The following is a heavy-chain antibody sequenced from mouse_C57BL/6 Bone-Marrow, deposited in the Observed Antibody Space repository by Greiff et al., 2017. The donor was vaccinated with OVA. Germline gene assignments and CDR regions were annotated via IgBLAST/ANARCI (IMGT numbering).Heavy chain of an antibody. Sequence: QVQLQQPGAELVKPGASVKLSCKASGYTFTSYWMHWVKQRPGQGLEWIGMIHPNSGSTNYNEKFKSKATLTVDKSSSTAYMQLGSLTSEDSAVYYCARHYGSSWFAYWGQGTLVTVSA. D-gene: IGHD1-1*01. J-gene: IGHJ3*01. V-gene: IGHV1-64*01. CDR2: IHPNSGST. CDR1: GYTFTSYW. CDR3: ARHYGSSWFAY.